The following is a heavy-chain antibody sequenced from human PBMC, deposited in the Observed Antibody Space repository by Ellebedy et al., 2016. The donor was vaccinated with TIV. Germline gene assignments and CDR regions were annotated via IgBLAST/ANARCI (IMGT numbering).Heavy chain of an antibody. D-gene: IGHD3-10*01. CDR3: ARSKAGTGSSDY. J-gene: IGHJ4*02. V-gene: IGHV3-74*01. CDR2: INGDGSSI. CDR1: GFTFRNYW. Sequence: PGGSLRLSCAASGFTFRNYWMHWVRQAPGKGLVWVSRINGDGSSISYADSVKGRFTISRDNAKNTLHLQMNSLRAEDTAVYYCARSKAGTGSSDYWGQGTLVTVSS.